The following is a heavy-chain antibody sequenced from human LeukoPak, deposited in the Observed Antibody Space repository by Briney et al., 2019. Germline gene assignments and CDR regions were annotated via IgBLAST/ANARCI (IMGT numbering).Heavy chain of an antibody. D-gene: IGHD3-10*02. J-gene: IGHJ6*04. CDR2: ISSSGSTI. CDR3: AELGITMIGGV. CDR1: GFTFISYG. V-gene: IGHV3-48*03. Sequence: GGSLRLSCAASGFTFISYGMHWVRQAPGKGLEWVSYISSSGSTIYYADSVKGRFTISRDNAKNSLYLQMNSLRAEDTAVYYCAELGITMIGGVWGKGTTVTISS.